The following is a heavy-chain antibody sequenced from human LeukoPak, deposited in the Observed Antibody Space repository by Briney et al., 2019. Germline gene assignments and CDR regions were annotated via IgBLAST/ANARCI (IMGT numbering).Heavy chain of an antibody. CDR1: GFTSGDYA. CDR2: IRSKAYGGTT. V-gene: IGHV3-49*03. Sequence: GGSLRLSCTASGFTSGDYAMSWFRQAPGKGLEWVGFIRSKAYGGTTEYAASVKGRFTISRDDSKSIAYLQMNSLKTEDTAVYYCTRDRFYYDSSGYSIDYWGQGTLVTVSS. J-gene: IGHJ4*02. D-gene: IGHD3-22*01. CDR3: TRDRFYYDSSGYSIDY.